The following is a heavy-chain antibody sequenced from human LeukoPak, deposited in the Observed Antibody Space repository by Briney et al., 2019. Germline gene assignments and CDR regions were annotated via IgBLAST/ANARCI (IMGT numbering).Heavy chain of an antibody. CDR3: ARTIVLMVYATYYFDY. V-gene: IGHV4-59*01. CDR1: GGSISSYY. CDR2: IYYSGST. J-gene: IGHJ4*02. D-gene: IGHD2-8*01. Sequence: KSSETLSLTCTVSGGSISSYYWSWIRQPPGKGLEWIGYIYYSGSTNYNPSLKSRVTISVDTSKNQFSLKLSSVTAADTAMYYCARTIVLMVYATYYFDYWGQGTLVTVSS.